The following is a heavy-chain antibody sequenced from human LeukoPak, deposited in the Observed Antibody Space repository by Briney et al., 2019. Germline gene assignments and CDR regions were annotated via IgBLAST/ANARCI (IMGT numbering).Heavy chain of an antibody. D-gene: IGHD4-17*01. Sequence: GGSLRLSCAASGFTFSSCEMNWVRLAPGKGLEWVSYISSSGNTIYYADSVKGRFTISRDNAKSSLYLQMNSLRAEDTAVYYCARDNYGDNFIDYWGQGTLVTVSS. V-gene: IGHV3-48*03. J-gene: IGHJ4*02. CDR2: ISSSGNTI. CDR1: GFTFSSCE. CDR3: ARDNYGDNFIDY.